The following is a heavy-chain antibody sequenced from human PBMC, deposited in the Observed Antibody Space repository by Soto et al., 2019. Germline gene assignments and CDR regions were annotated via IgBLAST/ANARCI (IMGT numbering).Heavy chain of an antibody. CDR3: ARDAADFDY. D-gene: IGHD6-25*01. J-gene: IGHJ4*02. CDR1: GFTFSRYS. CDR2: IKSTSDTI. Sequence: GGSLRLSCAASGFTFSRYSMNWVRQAPGKGLEWLSYIKSTSDTIYYADSVKGRFTVSRDNAKNSLYLQMNSLRAEDTAVYYCARDAADFDYWGQGALVTVSS. V-gene: IGHV3-48*01.